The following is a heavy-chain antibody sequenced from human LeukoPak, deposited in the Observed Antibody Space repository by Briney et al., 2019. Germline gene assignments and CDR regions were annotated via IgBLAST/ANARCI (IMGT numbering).Heavy chain of an antibody. D-gene: IGHD6-13*01. CDR1: GGTFSSYA. J-gene: IGHJ4*02. Sequence: GASVKVSCKASGGTFSSYAINWVRQAPGQGLEWMGGIIPLFGTTNYAQKSQGRITITADESTSTAYMQLSSLRSDDTAVYYCARESHSSSWDLGYWGQGTLVTVSS. V-gene: IGHV1-69*13. CDR3: ARESHSSSWDLGY. CDR2: IIPLFGTT.